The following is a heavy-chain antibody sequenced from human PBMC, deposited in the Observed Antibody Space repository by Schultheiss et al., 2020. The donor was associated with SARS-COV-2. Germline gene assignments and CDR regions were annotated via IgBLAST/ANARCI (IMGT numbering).Heavy chain of an antibody. D-gene: IGHD4-17*01. CDR3: ARDYGDYTSHYYYYGMDV. CDR2: ISGSGGST. V-gene: IGHV3-23*01. CDR1: GFTFSSYA. Sequence: GESLKISCAASGFTFSSYAMSWVRQAPGKGLEWVSAISGSGGSTYYADSVKGRFTISRDNSKNTLYLQMNSLRAEDTAVYYCARDYGDYTSHYYYYGMDVWGQGTTVTVSS. J-gene: IGHJ6*02.